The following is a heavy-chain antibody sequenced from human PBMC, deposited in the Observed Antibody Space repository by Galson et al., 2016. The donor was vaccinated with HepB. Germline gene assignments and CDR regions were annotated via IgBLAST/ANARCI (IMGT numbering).Heavy chain of an antibody. J-gene: IGHJ6*02. CDR2: ISAYNGNT. Sequence: SVKVSCKASGYTFTSNGISWVRQAPGQGLEWMGWISAYNGNTNYAQKFQGRVTMTTDTPTSTAYMELRSLRSDDTAVYYCAREGGFGDPRAMDVWGQGTTVTVSS. CDR1: GYTFTSNG. D-gene: IGHD3-10*01. V-gene: IGHV1-18*01. CDR3: AREGGFGDPRAMDV.